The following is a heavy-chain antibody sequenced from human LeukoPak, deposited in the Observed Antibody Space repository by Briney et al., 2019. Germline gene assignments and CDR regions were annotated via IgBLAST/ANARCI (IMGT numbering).Heavy chain of an antibody. V-gene: IGHV3-23*01. CDR1: GFTFSSSA. J-gene: IGHJ5*02. CDR2: ISNNGGYT. D-gene: IGHD3-3*01. Sequence: PGGSLRLSCAASGFTFSSSAMSWVRQAPGKGLEWVSAISNNGGYTYYADSVQGRFTISRDNSKNTLYLQMNSLRAEDTAVYYCAREGYDFWSGYLNWFDPWGQGTLVTVSS. CDR3: AREGYDFWSGYLNWFDP.